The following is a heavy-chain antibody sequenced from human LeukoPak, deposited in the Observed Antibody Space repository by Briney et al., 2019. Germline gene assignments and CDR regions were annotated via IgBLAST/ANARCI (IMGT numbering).Heavy chain of an antibody. CDR1: GDSISSGNYY. J-gene: IGHJ4*02. D-gene: IGHD5-18*01. CDR2: IYTSGST. Sequence: SETLSLTCTVSGDSISSGNYYWTWIRQPAGKGLEWIGRIYTSGSTNYNPSLKSRVTISVDTSKNQFSLKLSSVTAADTAVYYCATLGYSYGTDYWAREPWSPSPQ. CDR3: ATLGYSYGTDY. V-gene: IGHV4-61*02.